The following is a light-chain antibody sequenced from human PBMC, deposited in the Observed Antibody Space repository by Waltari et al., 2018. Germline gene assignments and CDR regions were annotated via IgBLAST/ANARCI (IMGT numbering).Light chain of an antibody. CDR2: DVN. CDR3: CSFTTRRKYV. Sequence: SALTQPASVSASPGQSIAISCTATNTDLDNFNFVSWYQQYPGEAASLLIYDVNVRASGISNRFSGSKSGNTASLTISGLQAEDEADYYCCSFTTRRKYVFGTGTKVTVL. V-gene: IGLV2-14*03. J-gene: IGLJ1*01. CDR1: NTDLDNFNF.